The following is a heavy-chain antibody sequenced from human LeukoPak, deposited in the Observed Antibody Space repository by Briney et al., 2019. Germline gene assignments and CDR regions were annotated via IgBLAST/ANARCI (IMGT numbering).Heavy chain of an antibody. CDR1: GFTFSDYY. CDR2: ISSSGSTI. D-gene: IGHD3-22*01. Sequence: PGGSLRLSCAASGFTFSDYYMSWIRQAPGKGLEWVSYISSSGSTIYYADSVKGRFTISRDNAKNSLYLQMNSLRAEDTAVYYCARDRTYYYDSSGYLLFDPWGQGTLVTVSS. J-gene: IGHJ5*02. CDR3: ARDRTYYYDSSGYLLFDP. V-gene: IGHV3-11*01.